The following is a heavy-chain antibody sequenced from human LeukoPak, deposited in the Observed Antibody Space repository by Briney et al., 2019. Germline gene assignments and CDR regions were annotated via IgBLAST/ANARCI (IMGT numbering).Heavy chain of an antibody. J-gene: IGHJ4*02. Sequence: PSETLSLTCTVSGGSISSTTYFWGWIRQPPGKGLEWIGRIYSSGTTNYNPSLKSRVTMSVDTSKNQFSLKLNSVTAADTAVYYCARGPRSGHHDYWGQGVLVTVSS. CDR2: IYSSGTT. CDR3: ARGPRSGHHDY. D-gene: IGHD6-19*01. V-gene: IGHV4-61*05. CDR1: GGSISSTTYF.